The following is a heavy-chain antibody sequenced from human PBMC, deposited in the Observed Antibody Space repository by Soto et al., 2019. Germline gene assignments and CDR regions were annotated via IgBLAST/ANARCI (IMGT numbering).Heavy chain of an antibody. V-gene: IGHV5-51*01. D-gene: IGHD5-12*01. J-gene: IGHJ4*02. CDR3: ARQLDGYSGYYYFDY. Sequence: GESLKISCKGSGYSFTSYWIGWVRQMPGKGLEWMGIIYPGDSDTRYSPSFQGQVTISADKSISTAYLQWSSLKASDTAMYYCARQLDGYSGYYYFDYWGQGTLVTVS. CDR2: IYPGDSDT. CDR1: GYSFTSYW.